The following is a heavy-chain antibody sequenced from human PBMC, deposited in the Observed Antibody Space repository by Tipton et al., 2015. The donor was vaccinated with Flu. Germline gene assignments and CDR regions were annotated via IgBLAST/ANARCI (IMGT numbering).Heavy chain of an antibody. J-gene: IGHJ4*02. V-gene: IGHV3-53*01. D-gene: IGHD1-14*01. CDR2: IYSGGST. CDR1: GFTVSSNY. CDR3: ARAEPSGVLDS. Sequence: QLVQSGGGLIQPGGSLRLSCAASGFTVSSNYMSWVRQAPGKGLEWVSVIYSGGSTYYADSVKGRFTISRGNSKNTLYLQMNSLGAEDAAVYYCARAEPSGVLDSWGQGTLVPVSS.